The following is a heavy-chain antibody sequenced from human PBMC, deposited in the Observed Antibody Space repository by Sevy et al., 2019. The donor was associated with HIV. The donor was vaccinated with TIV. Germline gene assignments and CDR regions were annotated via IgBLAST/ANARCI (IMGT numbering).Heavy chain of an antibody. D-gene: IGHD3-16*02. CDR2: IWYDGSNK. CDR3: AREASTPLRLGELSLGY. CDR1: GFTFSSYG. Sequence: SLSLSCAASGFTFSSYGMHWVRQAPGKGLEWVAVIWYDGSNKYYADSVKGRFTISRDNSKNTLYLQMNSLRAEDTAVYYCAREASTPLRLGELSLGYWGQGTLVTVSS. J-gene: IGHJ4*02. V-gene: IGHV3-33*01.